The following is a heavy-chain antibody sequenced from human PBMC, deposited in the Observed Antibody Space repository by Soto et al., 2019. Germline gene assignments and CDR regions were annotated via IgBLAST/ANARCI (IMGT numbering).Heavy chain of an antibody. CDR2: LSAYNANT. CDR3: ARVETYYDILTSWNPLGQFDY. J-gene: IGHJ4*02. D-gene: IGHD3-9*01. CDR1: GYTFTSYG. Sequence: GASVKVSCKASGYTFTSYGISWVRQAPGQGLEWMGWLSAYNANTNYAQKLQGRVTMTTDTSTSTAYMELRSLRSDDTAVYYCARVETYYDILTSWNPLGQFDYWGQGTLVTVSS. V-gene: IGHV1-18*01.